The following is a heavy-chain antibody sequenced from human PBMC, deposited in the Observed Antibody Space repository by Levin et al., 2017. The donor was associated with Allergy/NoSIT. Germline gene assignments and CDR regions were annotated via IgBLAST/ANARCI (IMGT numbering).Heavy chain of an antibody. CDR1: GFSFRTYA. CDR2: ISYDGNNK. CDR3: ARGGTNGVGSDFDY. J-gene: IGHJ4*02. Sequence: GESLKISCAASGFSFRTYAIHWVRLAPGKGLEWVAVISYDGNNKYYADSVKGRFTISRDNSKNPLYLQMNSLRAEDTAVYYCARGGTNGVGSDFDYWGRGTLVTVSS. V-gene: IGHV3-30-3*01. D-gene: IGHD1-1*01.